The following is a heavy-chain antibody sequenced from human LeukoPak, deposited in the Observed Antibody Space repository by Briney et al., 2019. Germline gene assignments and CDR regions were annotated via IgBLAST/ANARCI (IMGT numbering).Heavy chain of an antibody. CDR3: ARLPTFYHDSSGYHYDY. CDR2: ISGSGGST. Sequence: GGSLRLSCAASGFTFSSYAMSWVRQAPGKGLEWVSAISGSGGSTYYADSVKGRFTISRDNSKNTLYLQMNSLRAEDTALYYCARLPTFYHDSSGYHYDYRGQGTLVTVSS. CDR1: GFTFSSYA. D-gene: IGHD3-22*01. V-gene: IGHV3-23*01. J-gene: IGHJ4*02.